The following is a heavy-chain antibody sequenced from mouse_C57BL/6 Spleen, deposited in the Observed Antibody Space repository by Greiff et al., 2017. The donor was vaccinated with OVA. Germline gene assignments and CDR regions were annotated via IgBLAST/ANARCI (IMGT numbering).Heavy chain of an antibody. J-gene: IGHJ4*01. Sequence: EVKLVESGGGLVQPGGSLSLSCAASGFTFTDYYMSWVRQPPGKALEWLGFIRNKANGYTTEYSASVKGRFTISRDNSHSILYLQMNALRAEDSATYYCASQLGRDYAMDYWGQGTSVTVSS. V-gene: IGHV7-3*01. CDR1: GFTFTDYY. D-gene: IGHD4-1*02. CDR2: IRNKANGYTT. CDR3: ASQLGRDYAMDY.